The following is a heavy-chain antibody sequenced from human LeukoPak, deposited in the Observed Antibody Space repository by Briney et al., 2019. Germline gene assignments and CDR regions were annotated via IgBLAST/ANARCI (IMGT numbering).Heavy chain of an antibody. Sequence: ASVKVSCKASGDNYKSYNIHWVRQAPRLGLEWMGIINPSGGTTTYAQKFQGRVSMTTDTSTTILYTELRSLRAYDTAVFYCPSQWGLEPYFDDWGQGPLVRVSP. CDR3: PSQWGLEPYFDD. D-gene: IGHD1-26*01. CDR1: GDNYKSYN. CDR2: INPSGGTT. J-gene: IGHJ4*02. V-gene: IGHV1-46*02.